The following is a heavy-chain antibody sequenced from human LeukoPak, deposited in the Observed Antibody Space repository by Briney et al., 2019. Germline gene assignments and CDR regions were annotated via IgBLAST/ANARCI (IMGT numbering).Heavy chain of an antibody. D-gene: IGHD3/OR15-3a*01. J-gene: IGHJ5*02. CDR3: VRDKGLGWFDP. V-gene: IGHV3-21*01. CDR1: GFTINNYA. Sequence: GGSLRLSCAASGFTINNYAMNWVRQAPRKGPEWVSSISSRSTYIYYADSVKGRFTISRDNAKNSLFLQMNSLRAEDTAVYYCVRDKGLGWFDPWGQGTLVTVSS. CDR2: ISSRSTYI.